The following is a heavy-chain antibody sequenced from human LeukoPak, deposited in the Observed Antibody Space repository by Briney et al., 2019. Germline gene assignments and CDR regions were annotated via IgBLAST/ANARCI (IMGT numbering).Heavy chain of an antibody. CDR1: GGSISSSSYY. D-gene: IGHD1/OR15-1a*01. V-gene: IGHV4-39*07. CDR3: ARSLGITRKYYYYFMDV. Sequence: SETLSLTCTVSGGSISSSSYYWGWIRQPPGKGLEWIGSIYYSGSTYYNPSLKSRVTISVDTSKNQFSLKLSSVTAADTAVYYCARSLGITRKYYYYFMDVWGKGTTVTVSS. CDR2: IYYSGST. J-gene: IGHJ6*03.